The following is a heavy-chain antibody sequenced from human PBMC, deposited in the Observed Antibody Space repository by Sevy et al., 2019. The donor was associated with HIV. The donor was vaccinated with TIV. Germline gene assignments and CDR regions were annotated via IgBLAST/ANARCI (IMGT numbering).Heavy chain of an antibody. V-gene: IGHV3-23*01. D-gene: IGHD3-16*01. CDR3: AGGDTTMITDLDY. J-gene: IGHJ4*02. CDR2: VTSDGTT. CDR1: GLTLTTTG. Sequence: GGSLRLSCAASGLTLTTTGMSWVRQAPGKGLEWVAGVTSDGTTYYADSVRDRFTVSRDNSKNTLYLQLNSRRADDTAVFYCAGGDTTMITDLDYWGQGTLVTVS.